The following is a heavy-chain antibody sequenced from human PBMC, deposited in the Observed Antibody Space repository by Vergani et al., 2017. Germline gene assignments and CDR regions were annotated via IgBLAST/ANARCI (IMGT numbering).Heavy chain of an antibody. V-gene: IGHV3-73*01. CDR1: GFTFSGSA. CDR2: IRSKANSYAT. D-gene: IGHD4-17*01. J-gene: IGHJ6*02. Sequence: EVQLVESGGGLVQPGGSLKLSCAASGFTFSGSAMHWVRQASGKGLEWVGRIRSKANSYATAYAASVKGRFTISRDDSKNTAYLQMNSLKTEDTAVYYCTRHSGPPDYGDAQAYYYYYYGMDVWGQGTTVTVSS. CDR3: TRHSGPPDYGDAQAYYYYYYGMDV.